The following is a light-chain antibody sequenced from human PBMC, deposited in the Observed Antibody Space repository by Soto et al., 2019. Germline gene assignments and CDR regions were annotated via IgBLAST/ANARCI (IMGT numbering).Light chain of an antibody. CDR1: QSIGSY. Sequence: EIVLTQSPATLSLSPGERATLSCRASQSIGSYLAWYQQKPGQAPRLLIYDASNRATGIPARFSGSGSGRDFTLTITSLEPEDFAVYYCQQRSNWPLTFGGGTKVEIK. J-gene: IGKJ4*01. CDR2: DAS. CDR3: QQRSNWPLT. V-gene: IGKV3-11*02.